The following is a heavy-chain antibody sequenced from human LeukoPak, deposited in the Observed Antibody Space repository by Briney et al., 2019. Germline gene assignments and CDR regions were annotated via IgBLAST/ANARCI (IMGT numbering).Heavy chain of an antibody. V-gene: IGHV1-69*13. CDR3: AIAVGMSPRCYFDY. Sequence: SVKVSSKASGGTFSSYAISWVRQAPGQGLEWMGGIIPIFGTANYAQKFQGRVTITADESTSTAYMALSSLRSEDTAVYYCAIAVGMSPRCYFDYWGQGTLVTVSS. J-gene: IGHJ4*02. CDR1: GGTFSSYA. D-gene: IGHD2-21*01. CDR2: IIPIFGTA.